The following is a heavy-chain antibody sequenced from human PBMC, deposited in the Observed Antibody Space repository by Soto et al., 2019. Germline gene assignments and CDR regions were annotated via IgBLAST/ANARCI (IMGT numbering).Heavy chain of an antibody. CDR3: AKKGEGSSSWSFDY. CDR2: IIPIFGTA. CDR1: GGTFSSYA. V-gene: IGHV1-69*12. D-gene: IGHD6-13*01. Sequence: QVQLVQSGAEVKKPGSSVKDSCKASGGTFSSYAISWVRQAPGQGLEWMGGIIPIFGTANYAQKFQCRVTITADEATSTAYRELSSLRSEDTAGYYCAKKGEGSSSWSFDYWGQGTLVTVSS. J-gene: IGHJ4*02.